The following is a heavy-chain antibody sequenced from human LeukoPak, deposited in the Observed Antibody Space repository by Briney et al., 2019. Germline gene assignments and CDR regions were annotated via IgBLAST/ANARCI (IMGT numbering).Heavy chain of an antibody. CDR3: ARGRGYGSGSYY. J-gene: IGHJ4*02. V-gene: IGHV4-34*01. CDR2: INHSGST. D-gene: IGHD3-10*01. CDR1: GGSFSGYY. Sequence: SETLSLTCAVYGGSFSGYYWSWIRQPPGKGLEWIGEINHSGSTNYSPSLKSRVTISVDTSKNQFSLKLSSVTAADTAVYYCARGRGYGSGSYYGGQGTLVTVSS.